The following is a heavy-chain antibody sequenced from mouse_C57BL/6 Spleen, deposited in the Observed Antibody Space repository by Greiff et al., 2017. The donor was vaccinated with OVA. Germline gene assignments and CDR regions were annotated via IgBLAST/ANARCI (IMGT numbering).Heavy chain of an antibody. CDR1: GYTFTSYW. Sequence: VQLQQSGTVLARPGASVKMSCKTSGYTFTSYWMHWVKQRHGQGLEWIGAIYPGNSDTRYNQKFKGKAKLTAVKSASTAYLELSSLTNDDSAVYYCTTRYGSSYGPFAYWGQGTLVTVSA. CDR2: IYPGNSDT. J-gene: IGHJ3*01. D-gene: IGHD1-1*01. CDR3: TTRYGSSYGPFAY. V-gene: IGHV1-5*01.